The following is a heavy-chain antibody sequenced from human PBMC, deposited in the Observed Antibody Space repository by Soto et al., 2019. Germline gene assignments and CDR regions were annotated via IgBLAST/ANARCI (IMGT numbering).Heavy chain of an antibody. D-gene: IGHD6-13*01. CDR1: GASISGAAYY. CDR3: ARNGIAQGKTMFYFGMDV. Sequence: QVQLQESGPRLVKPSQTLSLTCTVSGASISGAAYYWSWIRQHPGKGLEWIGYIDNSGTTYYSPSLKSRVTMSIDTYKNYFSLKLNSVAAADTAVYYCARNGIAQGKTMFYFGMDVWGQGTTVTVSS. V-gene: IGHV4-31*03. J-gene: IGHJ6*02. CDR2: IDNSGTT.